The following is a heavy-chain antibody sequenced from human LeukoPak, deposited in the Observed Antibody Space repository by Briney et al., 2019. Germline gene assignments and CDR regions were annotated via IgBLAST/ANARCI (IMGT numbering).Heavy chain of an antibody. D-gene: IGHD2-2*01. Sequence: SETLSLTCAVYGESLSGYYWRWIRDPPRKGGEWIGEINHSGSTNYNPSLKRRVTISVDTSKNQFYLKVSSVTAADTAVYYCARAPKQDIVVVPAGRPVLSYYFDYWGQGTLVTVSS. V-gene: IGHV4-34*01. CDR1: GESLSGYY. CDR2: INHSGST. J-gene: IGHJ4*02. CDR3: ARAPKQDIVVVPAGRPVLSYYFDY.